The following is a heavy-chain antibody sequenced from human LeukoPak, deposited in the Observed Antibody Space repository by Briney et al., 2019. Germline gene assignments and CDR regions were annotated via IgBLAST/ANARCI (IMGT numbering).Heavy chain of an antibody. CDR2: ISGGGHYI. CDR3: AKGTAYCGGDCYSGGNAFDI. D-gene: IGHD2-21*02. CDR1: GFIFSNHY. J-gene: IGHJ3*02. Sequence: PGGSLRLSCAVSGFIFSNHYMGWVRQAPEKGLEWVTYISGGGHYINYADSVKGRFTISRDNAKNSLYLQMNSLRAEDTALYYCAKGTAYCGGDCYSGGNAFDIWGQGTMVTVSS. V-gene: IGHV3/OR16-8*01.